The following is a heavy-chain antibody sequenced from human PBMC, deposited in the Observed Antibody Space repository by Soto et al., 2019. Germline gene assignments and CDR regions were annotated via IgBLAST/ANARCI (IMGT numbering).Heavy chain of an antibody. J-gene: IGHJ6*03. CDR1: GFTFSSYA. Sequence: EVQLLESGGGLVQPGGSLRLSCAASGFTFSSYAMNWVRQAPGKGLEWVSSIISGGGNTNSADSVKGRFTISRDNSKNTLYLQMNSLRAEDTAVYYCAKTVGPYYHCSYMDVWGKGTTVTVSS. D-gene: IGHD3-10*01. CDR3: AKTVGPYYHCSYMDV. CDR2: IISGGGNT. V-gene: IGHV3-23*01.